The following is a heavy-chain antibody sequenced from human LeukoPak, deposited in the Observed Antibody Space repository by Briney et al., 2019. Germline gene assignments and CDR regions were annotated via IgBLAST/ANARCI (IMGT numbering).Heavy chain of an antibody. CDR2: IWDDGGTK. J-gene: IGHJ5*01. CDR1: VFTFSSYC. D-gene: IGHD1-7*01. CDR3: AREGLTGSTNWFDS. V-gene: IGHV3-33*01. Sequence: GGSLRLSCVVSVFTFSSYCMHWVRQAPGKGLEWVAVIWDDGGTKYYSDCVKGRFTISRDNSKSTLYLEMNSLRVEDTAVYYCAREGLTGSTNWFDSWGQGTLATVSS.